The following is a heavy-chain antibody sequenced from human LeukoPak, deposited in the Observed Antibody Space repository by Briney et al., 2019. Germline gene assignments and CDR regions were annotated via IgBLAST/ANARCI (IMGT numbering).Heavy chain of an antibody. Sequence: SGTLSLTCTVSGASISSSGYYWGWILQSPGKGLQWIASLYYTGSTHYNPSLKSRVTISRDTSKNQFSLELNSVTAADTALFYCARRSAVFHAFDIWGQGTMVTVSS. J-gene: IGHJ3*02. CDR1: GASISSSGYY. CDR2: LYYTGST. V-gene: IGHV4-39*01. CDR3: ARRSAVFHAFDI. D-gene: IGHD6-19*01.